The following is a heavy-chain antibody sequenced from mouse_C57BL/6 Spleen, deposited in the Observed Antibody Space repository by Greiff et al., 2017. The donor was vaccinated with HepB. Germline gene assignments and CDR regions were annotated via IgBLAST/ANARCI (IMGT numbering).Heavy chain of an antibody. Sequence: EVKVEESGGGLVQPGGSLKLSCAASGFTFSDYYMYWVRQTPEKRLEWVAYISNGGGSTYYPDTVKGRFTISRDNAKNTLYLQMSRLKSEDTAMYYCARLGYDYAYYAMDYWGQGTSVTVSS. V-gene: IGHV5-12*01. D-gene: IGHD2-4*01. CDR2: ISNGGGST. CDR3: ARLGYDYAYYAMDY. CDR1: GFTFSDYY. J-gene: IGHJ4*01.